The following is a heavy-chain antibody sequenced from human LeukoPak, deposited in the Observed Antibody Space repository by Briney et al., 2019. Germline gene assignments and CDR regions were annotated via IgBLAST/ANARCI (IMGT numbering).Heavy chain of an antibody. CDR2: MYYTVST. CDR1: GGSTASSSHY. CDR3: ARHRIQPPVLMDV. D-gene: IGHD5-18*01. Sequence: SETLSLTCTVSGGSTASSSHYWGWIRQSPGKGLEWIAIMYYTVSTSYNPPLKSRVSISVDTSRNNFSLKLTSVTAADTAVYYCARHRIQPPVLMDVWGQGTTVTVSS. V-gene: IGHV4-39*01. J-gene: IGHJ6*02.